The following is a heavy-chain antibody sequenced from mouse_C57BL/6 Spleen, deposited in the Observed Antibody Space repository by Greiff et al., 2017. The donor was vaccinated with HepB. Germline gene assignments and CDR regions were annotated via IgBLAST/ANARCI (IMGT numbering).Heavy chain of an antibody. V-gene: IGHV3-6*01. J-gene: IGHJ3*01. CDR3: AREDYDEGFAY. D-gene: IGHD2-4*01. CDR2: ISYDGSN. CDR1: GYSITSGYY. Sequence: EVQLQQSGPGLVKPSQSLSLTCSVTGYSITSGYYWNWIRQFPGNKLEWMGYISYDGSNNYNPSLKNRISITRDTSKNQFFLKLNSVTTEDTATYYCAREDYDEGFAYWGQGTLVTVSA.